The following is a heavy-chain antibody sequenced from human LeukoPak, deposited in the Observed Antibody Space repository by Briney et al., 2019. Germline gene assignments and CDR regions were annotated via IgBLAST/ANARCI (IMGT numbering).Heavy chain of an antibody. Sequence: GESLKISCKSSGYTFTGYWIGWVRQMPGKGLEWMGIISPDGSDTRYSPSFQGQVTISADKSITTAYLQWRSLKASDTAMYYCARLTSSWSFDYWGQGTLVTVSS. CDR3: ARLTSSWSFDY. CDR1: GYTFTGYW. V-gene: IGHV5-51*01. CDR2: ISPDGSDT. D-gene: IGHD6-13*01. J-gene: IGHJ4*02.